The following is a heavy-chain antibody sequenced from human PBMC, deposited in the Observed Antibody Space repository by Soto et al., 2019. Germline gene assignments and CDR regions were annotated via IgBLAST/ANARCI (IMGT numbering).Heavy chain of an antibody. D-gene: IGHD5-12*01. CDR2: IYYSGST. Sequence: SETLSLTCTVSGGSISSYYWSWIRQPPGKGLEWIGYIYYSGSTNYNPSLKSRVTISVDTSKNQFSLKLSPVTAADTAVYYCARDPSGYDYGHAFDIWGQGTMVTVSS. V-gene: IGHV4-59*01. CDR1: GGSISSYY. J-gene: IGHJ3*02. CDR3: ARDPSGYDYGHAFDI.